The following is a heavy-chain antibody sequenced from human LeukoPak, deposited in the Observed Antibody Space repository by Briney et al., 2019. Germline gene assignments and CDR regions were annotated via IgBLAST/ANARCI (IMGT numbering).Heavy chain of an antibody. CDR3: ASLGGIAAAGTHY. J-gene: IGHJ4*02. CDR1: GFTFSSYS. CDR2: ISSSSSYI. Sequence: GGSLRLSCAASGFTFSSYSMNWVRQAPGKGLEWVSSISSSSSYIYYADSVKGRFTISRDNAKNSLYLQMNSLRAEDTAVYYCASLGGIAAAGTHYWGQGTLDTVSS. V-gene: IGHV3-21*01. D-gene: IGHD6-13*01.